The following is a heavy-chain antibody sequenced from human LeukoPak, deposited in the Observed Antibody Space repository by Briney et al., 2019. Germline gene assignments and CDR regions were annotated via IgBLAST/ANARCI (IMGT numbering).Heavy chain of an antibody. D-gene: IGHD2-2*01. J-gene: IGHJ4*02. V-gene: IGHV3-23*01. Sequence: PGGSLRLSCAASGFTFSTYAMSWVRQAPGMGLEWVSAISGSGSSTYYADSVKGRFTISRDNSKNTLYLQMSSLRAEDTAVYYCAVKGGYCTYSTCYSPFDYWGQGTLITVSS. CDR3: AVKGGYCTYSTCYSPFDY. CDR1: GFTFSTYA. CDR2: ISGSGSST.